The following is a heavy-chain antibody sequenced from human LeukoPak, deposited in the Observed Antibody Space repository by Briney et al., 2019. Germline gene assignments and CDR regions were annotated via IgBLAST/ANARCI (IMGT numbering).Heavy chain of an antibody. CDR3: ARDSYDSSGFLYTFDI. D-gene: IGHD3-22*01. CDR1: GGSISSHY. CDR2: IHNSGST. Sequence: SETLSLTCTVSGGSISSHYWSWIRQPPGKGLEWIGYIHNSGSTNYNPSLKSRVAISVDTSKNQFSLKLSSVTAADTAVYHCARDSYDSSGFLYTFDIWGQETMVTVPS. J-gene: IGHJ3*02. V-gene: IGHV4-59*11.